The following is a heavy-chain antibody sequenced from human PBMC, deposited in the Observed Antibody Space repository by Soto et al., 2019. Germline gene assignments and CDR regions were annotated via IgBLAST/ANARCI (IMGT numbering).Heavy chain of an antibody. J-gene: IGHJ4*02. V-gene: IGHV1-2*02. D-gene: IGHD7-27*01. CDR1: GYTFTDSA. Sequence: AASVKVSCKASGYTFTDSAMRWVRQAPGQGLEWMAWINPHSGATSYAQKFQGRVTTTRDTSITTGYMELSRLTSDDTAVYYCARDLTGDVGGWGQGTLVTVSS. CDR2: INPHSGAT. CDR3: ARDLTGDVGG.